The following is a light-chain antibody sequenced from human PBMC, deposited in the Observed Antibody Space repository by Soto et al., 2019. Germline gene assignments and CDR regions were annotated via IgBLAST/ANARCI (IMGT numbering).Light chain of an antibody. V-gene: IGLV2-8*01. J-gene: IGLJ2*01. CDR1: SSDVGGYNY. CDR2: EVN. CDR3: NSYAGTNDFVV. Sequence: QSVLTQPPSASGSPGQSVTISCTGTSSDVGGYNYVCWYQQYPGKAPKLLIYEVNKRPSGVPDRFSGSKSGNTASLTVSGLQAEDEADYYCNSYAGTNDFVVFGGGTKVTVL.